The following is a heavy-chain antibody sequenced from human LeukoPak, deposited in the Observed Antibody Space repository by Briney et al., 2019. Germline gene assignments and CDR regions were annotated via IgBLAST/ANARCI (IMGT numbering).Heavy chain of an antibody. CDR3: ARDYGSANGRWFDP. CDR1: GDSVSSNSAA. J-gene: IGHJ5*02. V-gene: IGHV6-1*01. CDR2: TYYRSKWYN. D-gene: IGHD3-10*01. Sequence: SQTPSLTCAISGDSVSSNSAAWNWIRQSPSRGLEWLGRTYYRSKWYNDYAVSVKSRITINPDTSKNQFSLQLNSVTPEDTAVYYCARDYGSANGRWFDPWGQGTLVTVSS.